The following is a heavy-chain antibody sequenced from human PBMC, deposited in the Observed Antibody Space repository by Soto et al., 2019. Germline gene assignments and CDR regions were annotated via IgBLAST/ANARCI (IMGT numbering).Heavy chain of an antibody. CDR1: GFTFSSYA. V-gene: IGHV3-23*01. D-gene: IGHD3-22*01. CDR3: ANSGMRVTMIVVVITNDYYYGMDV. J-gene: IGHJ6*02. CDR2: ISGSGGST. Sequence: PGGSLRLSCAASGFTFSSYAMSWVRQAPGKGLEWVSAISGSGGSTYYADSVKGRFTISRDNSKNTLYLQMNSLRAEDPAVYYCANSGMRVTMIVVVITNDYYYGMDVWCQGATVTVSS.